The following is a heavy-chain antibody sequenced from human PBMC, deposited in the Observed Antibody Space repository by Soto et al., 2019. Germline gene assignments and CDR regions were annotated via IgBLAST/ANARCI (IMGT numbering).Heavy chain of an antibody. CDR3: ARAAAAGTTNYYFGMDV. CDR1: GYIFTNYA. V-gene: IGHV1-3*01. Sequence: ASVKVSCKASGYIFTNYAIHWVRQAPGQRLEWMGWLNADNGNTKYSQSFQGRVTITRDRSASTAYMELSSLRSEDTALYYCARAAAAGTTNYYFGMDVWGHGTTVTVSS. D-gene: IGHD6-13*01. CDR2: LNADNGNT. J-gene: IGHJ6*02.